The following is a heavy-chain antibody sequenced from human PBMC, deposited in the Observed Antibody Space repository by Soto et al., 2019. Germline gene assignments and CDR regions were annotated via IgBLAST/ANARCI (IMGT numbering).Heavy chain of an antibody. Sequence: PGGSLRLSCAASGFTFSDYYMSWIRQAPGKGLEWVSYISISGSTIYYADSVKGRFTISRDNAKNSLYLQMNSLRAEDTAVYYCARWGYCSSTSCSSPPGFYYFDYWGQGTLVTVSS. CDR3: ARWGYCSSTSCSSPPGFYYFDY. CDR2: ISISGSTI. V-gene: IGHV3-11*01. J-gene: IGHJ4*02. CDR1: GFTFSDYY. D-gene: IGHD2-2*01.